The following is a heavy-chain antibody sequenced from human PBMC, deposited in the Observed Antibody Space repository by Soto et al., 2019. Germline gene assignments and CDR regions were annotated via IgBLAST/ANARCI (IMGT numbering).Heavy chain of an antibody. J-gene: IGHJ4*01. Sequence: ASVKVSCKASGYTFTNYGIAWVRQAPGQGLEWMGWISGHNGNTDYAQNLQGRVTMTTDTSTDTAYMELRSLRSDDTAVYYCACDSSWLQLWNGLDYWGQGTLVPVSS. CDR1: GYTFTNYG. V-gene: IGHV1-18*01. CDR3: ACDSSWLQLWNGLDY. CDR2: ISGHNGNT. D-gene: IGHD5-18*01.